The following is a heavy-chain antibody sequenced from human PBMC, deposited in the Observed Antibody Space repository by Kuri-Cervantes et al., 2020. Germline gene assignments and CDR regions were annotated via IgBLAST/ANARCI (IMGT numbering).Heavy chain of an antibody. D-gene: IGHD1-26*01. J-gene: IGHJ4*02. V-gene: IGHV4-59*08. Sequence: GSLRLSCSVSGGSLDYYYWSWIRQPPGKGLEWIGYVYYTGDTYYNPPLKSRVTISVDTSKNQFSLKLSSVTAADTAVYYCARLIVGATDYAYYFDYWGQGTLVTVSS. CDR2: VYYTGDT. CDR3: ARLIVGATDYAYYFDY. CDR1: GGSLDYYY.